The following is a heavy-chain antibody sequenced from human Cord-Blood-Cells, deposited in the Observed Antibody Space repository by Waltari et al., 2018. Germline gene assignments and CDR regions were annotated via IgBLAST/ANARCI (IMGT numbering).Heavy chain of an antibody. CDR1: GYTFTSYD. CDR2: MNPNSGNT. V-gene: IGHV1-8*03. Sequence: QVQLVQSGAEVKKPGASVKVSCKDSGYTFTSYDINWVRQATGQGLEWMGWMNPNSGNTGYAQKFQGRVTITRNTSISTAYMELSSLRSEDTAVYYCARGHRYCSSTSCYIPPSYYGSGSYYPDAFDIWGQGTMVTVSS. J-gene: IGHJ3*02. CDR3: ARGHRYCSSTSCYIPPSYYGSGSYYPDAFDI. D-gene: IGHD2-2*02.